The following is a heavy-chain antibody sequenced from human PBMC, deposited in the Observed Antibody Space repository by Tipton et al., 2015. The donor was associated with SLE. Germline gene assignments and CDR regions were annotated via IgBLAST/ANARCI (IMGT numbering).Heavy chain of an antibody. CDR2: INTEGTAP. CDR3: ARMGGNKWGREINWFDP. V-gene: IGHV3-74*01. J-gene: IGHJ5*02. CDR1: GFTFSSYW. Sequence: SLRLSCAASGFTFSSYWMHWVRQAPGKGLVWVSRINTEGTAPFYADSVKGRFTISRDNAKNTLYLQMSNLTVEDTAVYYCARMGGNKWGREINWFDPWGQGTLVTVSS. D-gene: IGHD1-26*01.